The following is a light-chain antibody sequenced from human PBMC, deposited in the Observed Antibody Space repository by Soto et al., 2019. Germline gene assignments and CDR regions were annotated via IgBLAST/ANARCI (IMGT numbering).Light chain of an antibody. CDR3: QQYSSSHLS. V-gene: IGKV3-20*01. J-gene: IGKJ4*01. Sequence: EIVLTQSPGTLSLSPGERATLSCRASQSISSNYLAWYQQKPGQAPRLLIYGVSSRATGIPDRFRGSGSGTDFTLTISRLEPEDFAVYYCQQYSSSHLSFGGGTKVDIK. CDR1: QSISSNY. CDR2: GVS.